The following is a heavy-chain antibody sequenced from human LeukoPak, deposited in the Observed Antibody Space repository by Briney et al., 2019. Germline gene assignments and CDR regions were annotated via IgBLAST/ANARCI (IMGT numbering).Heavy chain of an antibody. CDR2: IIPIFGTA. D-gene: IGHD3-22*01. V-gene: IGHV1-69*05. CDR1: GGTLSSYA. CDR3: ARDGGAYYYDSSGYYFNWFDP. Sequence: SVKVSCKASGGTLSSYAISWVRQAPGQGLEWMGGIIPIFGTANYAQKFQGRVTITTDESTSTAYMELSSLRSEDTAVYYCARDGGAYYYDSSGYYFNWFDPWGQGTLATVSS. J-gene: IGHJ5*02.